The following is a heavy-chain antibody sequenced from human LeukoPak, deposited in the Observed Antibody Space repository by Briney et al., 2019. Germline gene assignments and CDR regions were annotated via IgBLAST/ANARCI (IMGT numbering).Heavy chain of an antibody. CDR3: ARDNDNWFDP. CDR2: INPNSGGT. CDR1: GYTFTGHY. Sequence: ASVKVSCKASGYTFTGHYMHWVRQAPGQGLEWMGWINPNSGGTKYAQKFQGRVTMTRDTSISTAYMELSRLRSDDTAVYYCARDNDNWFDPWGQGTLVTVSS. D-gene: IGHD1-1*01. J-gene: IGHJ5*02. V-gene: IGHV1-2*02.